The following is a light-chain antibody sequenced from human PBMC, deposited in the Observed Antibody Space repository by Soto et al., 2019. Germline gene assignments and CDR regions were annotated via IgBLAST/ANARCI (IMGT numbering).Light chain of an antibody. V-gene: IGKV3-15*01. Sequence: EIVVTQSPATLSVSPGERATLSCRASQSVSDNLAWYQQKPGQAPRLLIYGISTRATGIPARFSGGGSGTEFTLTISSLQSEDFAVYYCQQYNNWPLTFGGGTNVEIK. J-gene: IGKJ4*01. CDR2: GIS. CDR3: QQYNNWPLT. CDR1: QSVSDN.